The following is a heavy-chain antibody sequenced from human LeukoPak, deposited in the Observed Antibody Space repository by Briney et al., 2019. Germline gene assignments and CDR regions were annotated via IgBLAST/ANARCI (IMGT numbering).Heavy chain of an antibody. D-gene: IGHD5-12*01. Sequence: GGSLRLSCAASGLTVSSSYMSWVRQAPGKGLEWVSVIYSGGDTYYAESVKGRFTISRDNSKNTLYLQMNSLRAEDTAVYYCARDARGGYVLDSWGQGTLVTVSS. J-gene: IGHJ4*02. V-gene: IGHV3-53*01. CDR1: GLTVSSSY. CDR2: IYSGGDT. CDR3: ARDARGGYVLDS.